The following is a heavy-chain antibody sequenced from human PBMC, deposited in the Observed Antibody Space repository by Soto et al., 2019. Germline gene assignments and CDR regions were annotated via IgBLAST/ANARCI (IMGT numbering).Heavy chain of an antibody. CDR3: AKVGSTTGWGWYDP. CDR2: ISSDGSNQ. V-gene: IGHV3-30*18. J-gene: IGHJ5*02. Sequence: GSLRLSCAASGFSFNNYGMHWVRQAPGKGLEWVAAISSDGSNQHYVDSVKGRFTVSRDNSKNALYLQMDSLRPEDTAMYYCAKVGSTTGWGWYDPWGQGTLVTVSS. CDR1: GFSFNNYG. D-gene: IGHD1-26*01.